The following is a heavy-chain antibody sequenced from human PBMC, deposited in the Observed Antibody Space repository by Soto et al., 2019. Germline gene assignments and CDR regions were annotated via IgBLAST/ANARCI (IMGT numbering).Heavy chain of an antibody. CDR2: INPRGGST. V-gene: IGHV1-46*01. J-gene: IGHJ4*02. CDR1: GYTFTRYY. Sequence: ASVKVSCKASGYTFTRYYIHWVRQAPGQGLEWVGIINPRGGSTTYAQKFQGRVTLTSDTSTSTAYMELSRLRSEDTAVYFCARDSIVARYYFDYWGQGTPVTVPQ. D-gene: IGHD6-6*01. CDR3: ARDSIVARYYFDY.